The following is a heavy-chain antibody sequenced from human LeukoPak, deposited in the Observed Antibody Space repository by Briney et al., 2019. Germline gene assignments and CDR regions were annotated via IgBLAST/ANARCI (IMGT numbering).Heavy chain of an antibody. D-gene: IGHD6-6*01. Sequence: GGSLRLSCVASGFTFSSYEMNWVRQTPGEGLEWISYITSRGSTIYYADSVKGRFTISRDNSKDTLYLQMGSLRAEDMAVYYCAREASIVVRCSDYWGQGTLVTVSS. CDR3: AREASIVVRCSDY. CDR2: ITSRGSTI. CDR1: GFTFSSYE. J-gene: IGHJ4*02. V-gene: IGHV3-48*03.